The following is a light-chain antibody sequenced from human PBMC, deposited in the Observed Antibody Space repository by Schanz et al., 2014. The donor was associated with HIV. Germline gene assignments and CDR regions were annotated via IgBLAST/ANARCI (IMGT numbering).Light chain of an antibody. Sequence: QSVLTQPASVSGSPGQSITISCTGTSSDVGGYNYVSWYQQHPGKAPKLMIYDVSNRPSGVSNRFSGSKSGNTASLTVSGLQADDEADYYCGSYGGSDNMVFGGGTKLTVL. CDR3: GSYGGSDNMV. CDR2: DVS. J-gene: IGLJ3*02. CDR1: SSDVGGYNY. V-gene: IGLV2-14*03.